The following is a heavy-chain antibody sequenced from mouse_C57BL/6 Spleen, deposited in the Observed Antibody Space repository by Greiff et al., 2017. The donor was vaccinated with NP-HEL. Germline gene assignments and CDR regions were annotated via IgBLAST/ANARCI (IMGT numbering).Heavy chain of an antibody. CDR3: ARFVGRDYFDY. CDR1: GYAFSSYW. CDR2: IYPGDGDT. Sequence: QVQLQQSGAELVKPGASVKISCKASGYAFSSYWMNWVKQRPGKGLEWIGQIYPGDGDTNYNGKFKGKATLTTDKSSSTAYMQLSSLTSEDSAVYFCARFVGRDYFDYWGQGTTLTVSS. V-gene: IGHV1-80*01. J-gene: IGHJ2*01. D-gene: IGHD4-1*01.